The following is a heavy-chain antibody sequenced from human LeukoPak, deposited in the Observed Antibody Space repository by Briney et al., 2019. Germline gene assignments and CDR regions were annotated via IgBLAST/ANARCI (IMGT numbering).Heavy chain of an antibody. Sequence: GGSLRLSCAASGFPFSSYSLNWVRLAPGSGLEWVSFITGSSGYKYYADSVKGRFTISRDNAKNLVYLQMNSLRAEDTAVYYCARDDSSGSPKYSFDYWGQGTLVTVSS. V-gene: IGHV3-21*01. CDR3: ARDDSSGSPKYSFDY. J-gene: IGHJ4*02. CDR2: ITGSSGYK. CDR1: GFPFSSYS. D-gene: IGHD3-22*01.